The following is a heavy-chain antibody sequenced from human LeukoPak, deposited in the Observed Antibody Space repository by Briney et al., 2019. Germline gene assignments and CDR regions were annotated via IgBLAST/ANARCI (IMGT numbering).Heavy chain of an antibody. V-gene: IGHV3-9*01. CDR3: AKDIRAAAGIGLADY. J-gene: IGHJ4*02. CDR2: ISWNSGSI. D-gene: IGHD6-13*01. Sequence: GRSLRLSCAASGFTFDDYAMHWVRQAPGKGLEWVSGISWNSGSIGYADSVKGRFTISRDNAKNPLYLQMNSLRAEDTALYYCAKDIRAAAGIGLADYWGQGTLVTVSS. CDR1: GFTFDDYA.